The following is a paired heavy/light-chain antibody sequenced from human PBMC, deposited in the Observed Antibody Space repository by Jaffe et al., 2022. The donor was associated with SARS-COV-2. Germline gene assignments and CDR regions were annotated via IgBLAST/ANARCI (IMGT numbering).Heavy chain of an antibody. V-gene: IGHV3-21*01. J-gene: IGHJ6*03. CDR3: AREAKTTVVTRSYFYYMDV. CDR2: ISSTSSYI. Sequence: EVQLVESGGGLVKPGGSLRLSCAASGFTFSGYSINWVRQAPGKGLEWVSSISSTSSYIYYADSVKGRFTISRDNAKNSLYLQMNSLTAEDTAVYYCAREAKTTVVTRSYFYYMDVWGKGTTLTVSS. CDR1: GFTFSGYS. D-gene: IGHD4-17*01.
Light chain of an antibody. CDR2: GKN. CDR1: SLRSYY. CDR3: SSRDSSGAGV. J-gene: IGLJ1*01. V-gene: IGLV3-19*01. Sequence: SSELTQDPAVSVASGQTVRITCQGDSLRSYYATWYQQKPGQAPALVLYGKNNRPSGIPDRFSGSSSGNTASLIITGAEAEDEADYYCSSRDSSGAGVFGTGTTVTVL.